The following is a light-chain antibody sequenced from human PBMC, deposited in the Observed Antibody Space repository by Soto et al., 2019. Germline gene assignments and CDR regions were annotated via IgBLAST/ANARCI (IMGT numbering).Light chain of an antibody. J-gene: IGKJ1*01. CDR1: QSISTY. CDR2: AAS. CDR3: QQSYSTAWT. V-gene: IGKV1-39*01. Sequence: DIQLTESPASRSASVVDVVTITCRASQSISTYLSWYQQRPGKAPHLLIFAASSLQSGVPSRFSGRRSGTEFTLNISSLQPADVGTYYCQQSYSTAWTFGQGTKVDIK.